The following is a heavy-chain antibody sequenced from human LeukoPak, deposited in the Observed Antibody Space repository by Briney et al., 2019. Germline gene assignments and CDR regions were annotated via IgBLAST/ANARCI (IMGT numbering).Heavy chain of an antibody. J-gene: IGHJ3*02. Sequence: GGSLRLSCAAFGFTFSSYGMHWVRQAPGKGLEWVAVISYDGSNKYYADSVKGRFTISRDNSKNTLYLQMNSLRAEDTAVYYCAKEYSSSWYDAFDIWGQGTMVTVSS. CDR1: GFTFSSYG. CDR2: ISYDGSNK. V-gene: IGHV3-30*18. CDR3: AKEYSSSWYDAFDI. D-gene: IGHD6-13*01.